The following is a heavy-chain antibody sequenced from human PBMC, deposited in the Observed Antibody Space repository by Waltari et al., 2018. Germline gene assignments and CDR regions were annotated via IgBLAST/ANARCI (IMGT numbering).Heavy chain of an antibody. CDR2: IDPSDSYT. Sequence: EVQLVQSGAAVKTPGESLRISCKASGYGFTSYWINWVRQMPGKGLEWMGRIDPSDSYTNYSPSFQGHVTISADKSISTVYLQWSSLKASDTAMYYCARGDSYTPWGGGTLVTVSS. CDR1: GYGFTSYW. D-gene: IGHD2-21*02. J-gene: IGHJ5*02. CDR3: ARGDSYTP. V-gene: IGHV5-10-1*03.